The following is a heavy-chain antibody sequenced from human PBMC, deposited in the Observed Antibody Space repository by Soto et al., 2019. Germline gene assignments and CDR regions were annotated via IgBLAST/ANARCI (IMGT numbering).Heavy chain of an antibody. Sequence: QMQVVESGGGLVKPGGSLRHSCAASGFNFSDYYMSWLRQAPGKGPEWLSYISSSSTYTNYADSVQGRFTISRDNAKNSLYLQMNDLRAGDTAVYYCARDHYDILTGSGWFDPWGQGTLVTVSS. CDR3: ARDHYDILTGSGWFDP. D-gene: IGHD3-9*01. CDR1: GFNFSDYY. CDR2: ISSSSTYT. V-gene: IGHV3-11*06. J-gene: IGHJ5*02.